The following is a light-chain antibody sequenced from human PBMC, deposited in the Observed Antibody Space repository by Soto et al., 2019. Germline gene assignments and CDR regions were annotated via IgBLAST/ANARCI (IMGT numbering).Light chain of an antibody. CDR1: QSINSW. J-gene: IGKJ4*01. Sequence: DIQMTQSPSTLSASVGDRVTITCRASQSINSWLAWYQQKPGKAPKLLIHKASSLESGVPSRFSGSGSGTELTLTISSLQPHDFATYYCQQYESYPLTFGRGTKVEIK. CDR3: QQYESYPLT. V-gene: IGKV1-5*03. CDR2: KAS.